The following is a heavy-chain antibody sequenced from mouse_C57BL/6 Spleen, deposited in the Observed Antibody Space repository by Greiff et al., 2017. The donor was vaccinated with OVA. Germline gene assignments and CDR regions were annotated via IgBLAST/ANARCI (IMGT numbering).Heavy chain of an antibody. CDR1: GYSITSGYY. CDR3: ARDEAFMDY. J-gene: IGHJ4*01. V-gene: IGHV3-6*01. CDR2: ISYDGSN. Sequence: EVHLVESGPGLVKPSQSLSLTCSVTGYSITSGYYWNWIRQFPGNKLEWMGYISYDGSNNYNPSLKNRISITRDTSKNQFFLKLNSVTTEDTATYYCARDEAFMDYWGQGTSVTVSS.